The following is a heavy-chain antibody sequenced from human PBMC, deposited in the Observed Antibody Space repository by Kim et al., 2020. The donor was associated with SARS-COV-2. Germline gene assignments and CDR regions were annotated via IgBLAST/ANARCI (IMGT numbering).Heavy chain of an antibody. D-gene: IGHD3-10*01. Sequence: QKFQGRVTITRDTSASTAYMELSSLRSEDTAVYYCARDTRYYYGSGSYGYWGQGTLVTVSS. CDR3: ARDTRYYYGSGSYGY. V-gene: IGHV1-3*01. J-gene: IGHJ4*02.